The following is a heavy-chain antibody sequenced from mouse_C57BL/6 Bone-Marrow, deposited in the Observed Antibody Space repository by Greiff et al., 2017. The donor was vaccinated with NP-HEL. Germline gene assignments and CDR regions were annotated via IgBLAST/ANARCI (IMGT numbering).Heavy chain of an antibody. Sequence: EVKLVESGGDLVKPGGSLKLSCAASGFTFSSYGMSWVRQTPDKRLEWVATISSGGSYTYYPDSVKGRFTISRDNAKNTLYLQMSSLKSEDTAMYYCARHPPDYDYFDYWGQGTTLTVSS. CDR1: GFTFSSYG. D-gene: IGHD2-4*01. J-gene: IGHJ2*01. CDR2: ISSGGSYT. CDR3: ARHPPDYDYFDY. V-gene: IGHV5-6*01.